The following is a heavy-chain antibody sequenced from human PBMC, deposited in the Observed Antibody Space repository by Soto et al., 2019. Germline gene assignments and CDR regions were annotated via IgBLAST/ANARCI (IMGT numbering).Heavy chain of an antibody. V-gene: IGHV4-30-4*01. Sequence: PSETLSLTCSVSGGSISSGYYYWSWIRQPPGKGLEWIGNIYYSGNTYYNPSLKSRLIISIDTSKNQFSLKVGSVNSLRGEDTAVYYCAKEKFRRGPSPMYAMDLWGQGTTVTVSS. CDR1: GGSISSGYYY. J-gene: IGHJ6*02. D-gene: IGHD5-12*01. CDR3: AKEKFRRGPSPMYAMDL. CDR2: IYYSGNT.